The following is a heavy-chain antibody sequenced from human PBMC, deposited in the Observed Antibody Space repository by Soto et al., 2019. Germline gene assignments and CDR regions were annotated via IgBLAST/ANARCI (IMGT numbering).Heavy chain of an antibody. CDR2: INHSGST. Sequence: SETLSLTCAVYGGSFSGYYWSWIRQPPGKGLEWIGEINHSGSTNYNPSLKSRVTISVDTSKNQFSLKLRSDDTAVYYCARDWSGYDSDYWGQGTLVTVSS. V-gene: IGHV4-34*01. CDR1: GGSFSGYY. D-gene: IGHD5-12*01. J-gene: IGHJ4*02. CDR3: ARDWSGYDSDY.